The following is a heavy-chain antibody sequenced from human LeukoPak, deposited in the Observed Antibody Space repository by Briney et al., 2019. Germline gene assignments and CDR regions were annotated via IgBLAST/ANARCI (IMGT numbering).Heavy chain of an antibody. CDR2: ISWNSGSI. V-gene: IGHV3-9*01. Sequence: PGGSLRLPCAASGFTFDDYAMHWVRPAPGKGLEWVSGISWNSGSIGYADSVKGRFTISRDNAKNSLYLQMNSLRAEGTGLYYCAKGIGELSHFDYWGQGTLVTVSS. CDR1: GFTFDDYA. D-gene: IGHD3-10*01. J-gene: IGHJ4*02. CDR3: AKGIGELSHFDY.